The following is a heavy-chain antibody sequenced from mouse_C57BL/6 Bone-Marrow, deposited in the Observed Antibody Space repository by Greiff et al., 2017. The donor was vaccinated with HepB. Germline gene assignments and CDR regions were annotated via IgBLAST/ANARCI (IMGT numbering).Heavy chain of an antibody. Sequence: QVQLQQPGAELVMPGASVKLSCKASGYTFTSYWMHWVKQRPGQGLEWIGEIDPSDSYTNYNQKFKGKSTLTVDKSSSTAYMQLSSLTSEDSAVYYCARSGVLLLPYYFDYWGQGTTLTVSS. CDR2: IDPSDSYT. CDR3: ARSGVLLLPYYFDY. J-gene: IGHJ2*01. V-gene: IGHV1-69*01. CDR1: GYTFTSYW. D-gene: IGHD1-1*01.